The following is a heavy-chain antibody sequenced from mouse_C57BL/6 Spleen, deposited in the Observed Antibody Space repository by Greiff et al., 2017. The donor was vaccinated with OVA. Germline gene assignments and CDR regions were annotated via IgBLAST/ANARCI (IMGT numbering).Heavy chain of an antibody. Sequence: EVMLVESEGGLVQPGSSMKLSCTASGFTFSDYYMAWVRQVPEKGLEWVANINYDGSSTYYLDSLKSRFIISRDNAKNILYLQMSSLKSEDTATYYCARGSPYYYGSSHGYFDVWGTGTTVTVSS. CDR3: ARGSPYYYGSSHGYFDV. D-gene: IGHD1-1*01. J-gene: IGHJ1*03. CDR2: INYDGSST. V-gene: IGHV5-16*01. CDR1: GFTFSDYY.